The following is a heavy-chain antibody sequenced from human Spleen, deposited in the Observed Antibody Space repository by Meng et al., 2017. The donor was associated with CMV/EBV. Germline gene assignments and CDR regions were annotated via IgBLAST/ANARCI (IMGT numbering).Heavy chain of an antibody. J-gene: IGHJ5*02. CDR2: IYYSGST. V-gene: IGHV4-31*03. CDR1: GGAISSGGYY. D-gene: IGHD6-6*01. CDR3: ARDTNIKYSSSPTGGFDP. Sequence: LRLSCTVSGGAISSGGYYWSWIRQHPGKGLEWIGSIYYSGSTYYNPSLKSRVTISVDTSKNQFSLKLSSVTAADTAVYYCARDTNIKYSSSPTGGFDPWGQGTLVTVSS.